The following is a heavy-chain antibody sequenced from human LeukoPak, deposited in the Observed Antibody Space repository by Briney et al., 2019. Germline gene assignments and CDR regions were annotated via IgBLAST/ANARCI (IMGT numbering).Heavy chain of an antibody. CDR1: GFTFSSYS. J-gene: IGHJ6*03. CDR2: ISSSSSYI. Sequence: GGSLRLSCAASGFTFSSYSMNWVRQAPGKGLEWVSSISSSSSYIYYADSVKGRFTISRDNAKNSLYLQMNSLRAEDTAVYYCAYKGEVGATHDYYYYMDVWGQGTTVTVSS. V-gene: IGHV3-21*01. CDR3: AYKGEVGATHDYYYYMDV. D-gene: IGHD1-26*01.